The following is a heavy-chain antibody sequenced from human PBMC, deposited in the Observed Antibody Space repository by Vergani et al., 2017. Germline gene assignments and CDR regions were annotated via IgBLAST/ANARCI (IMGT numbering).Heavy chain of an antibody. CDR1: GGSFNTYY. Sequence: QVPLEESGPGLVKPSETLSLTCTVSGGSFNTYYWSWIRQSPGKGLEWIGYIYSTGSTNYNPSLNSRVTMSVDTSKNQFSLKLRSVTAADTAVYFCARVMYRDEASTGYRLEGMDIWGQGTTVTISS. CDR2: IYSTGST. V-gene: IGHV4-59*13. D-gene: IGHD3-9*01. J-gene: IGHJ6*02. CDR3: ARVMYRDEASTGYRLEGMDI.